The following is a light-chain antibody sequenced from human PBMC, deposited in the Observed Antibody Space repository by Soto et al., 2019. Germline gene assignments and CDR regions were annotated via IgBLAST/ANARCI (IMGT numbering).Light chain of an antibody. CDR1: TSDVGSYNL. CDR2: EGS. CDR3: SSYTSSTTRV. J-gene: IGLJ2*01. V-gene: IGLV2-14*02. Sequence: QSALTQPASMSGSPGQSITISCTGTTSDVGSYNLVSWYQQYPGKAPKLMIYEGSRRPSGVSNRFSGSKSGNTASLTISGLQAEDEADYYCSSYTSSTTRVFGGGTKLTVL.